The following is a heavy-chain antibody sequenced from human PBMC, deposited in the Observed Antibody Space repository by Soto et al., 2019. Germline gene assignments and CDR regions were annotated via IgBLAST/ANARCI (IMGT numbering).Heavy chain of an antibody. Sequence: QVHLVQSGAEVKKPGASVKVSCKGSGYAFTTYGITWVRQAPGQGLEWMGWISAHNGNTNYAQKLQGRVTVIRDTSTSTAYMELRSLRSDDTAVYYCARGRYGDYWGQGPLVTVSS. CDR1: GYAFTTYG. CDR3: ARGRYGDY. D-gene: IGHD1-1*01. CDR2: ISAHNGNT. J-gene: IGHJ4*02. V-gene: IGHV1-18*01.